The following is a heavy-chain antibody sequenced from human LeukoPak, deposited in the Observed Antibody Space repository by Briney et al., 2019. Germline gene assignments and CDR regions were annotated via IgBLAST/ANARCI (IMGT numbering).Heavy chain of an antibody. D-gene: IGHD1-26*01. Sequence: GESLKISCKGSGYSFTSYWIGWVRQMPGKGLEWMGIIYPGDSDTRYSPSFQGQVTISADKSISTAYLQWSNLKASDTAMYYCAREILRSRGAFDIWGQGTMVTVSS. V-gene: IGHV5-51*01. CDR2: IYPGDSDT. CDR1: GYSFTSYW. J-gene: IGHJ3*02. CDR3: AREILRSRGAFDI.